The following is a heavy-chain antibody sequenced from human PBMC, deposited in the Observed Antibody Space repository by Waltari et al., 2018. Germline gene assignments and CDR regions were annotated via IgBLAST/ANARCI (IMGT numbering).Heavy chain of an antibody. CDR2: IGTAGDT. J-gene: IGHJ4*02. CDR3: VRGYNGFEY. CDR1: GFTISSYE. Sequence: ASGFTISSYEMHWARQATGKGLEWVSGIGTAGDTYSAGSVKGRFTISREDAKNSLYLQMNSLRAGDTAVYYCVRGYNGFEYWGQGTLVTVSS. V-gene: IGHV3-13*01. D-gene: IGHD3-10*01.